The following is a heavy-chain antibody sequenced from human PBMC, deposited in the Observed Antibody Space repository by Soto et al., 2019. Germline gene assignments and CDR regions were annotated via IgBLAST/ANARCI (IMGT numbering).Heavy chain of an antibody. CDR3: ARAKLKSNYRYYGMDV. V-gene: IGHV4-30-4*01. Sequence: SETLSLTCTVSGGSISSGDYYWSWIRQPPGKGLEWIGYIFYSGSTYYNPSLKSRVTISVDTSKNQFSLKLSSGTAADTAVYYCARAKLKSNYRYYGMDVWGQETTFTVSS. J-gene: IGHJ6*02. CDR1: GGSISSGDYY. CDR2: IFYSGST.